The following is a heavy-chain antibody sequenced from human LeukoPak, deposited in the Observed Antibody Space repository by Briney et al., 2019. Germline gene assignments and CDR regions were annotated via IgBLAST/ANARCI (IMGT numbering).Heavy chain of an antibody. D-gene: IGHD3-22*01. J-gene: IGHJ4*02. CDR2: ISGSGATT. V-gene: IGHV3-23*01. Sequence: TGGSLRLSCAASGFSFSSYAMSWVRQTPGKGLEWVSSISGSGATTYYADSVKGRFTISRDNSRNTLYLQMNSLRAEDTAVYYCAKDYLGSSGFSYYFDYWGQGTLVTVFS. CDR1: GFSFSSYA. CDR3: AKDYLGSSGFSYYFDY.